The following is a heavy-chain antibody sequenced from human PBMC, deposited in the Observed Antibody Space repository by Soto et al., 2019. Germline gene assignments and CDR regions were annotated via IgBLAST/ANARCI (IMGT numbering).Heavy chain of an antibody. V-gene: IGHV3-30*18. J-gene: IGHJ4*02. CDR2: ISYDGSNK. CDR3: AKEGRREMATTTLGVDY. Sequence: QPGGSLRLSCAASGFTFSSYGMHWVRQAPGKGLEWVAVISYDGSNKYYADSVKGRFTISRDNSKNTLYLQMNSLRAEDTAVYYCAKEGRREMATTTLGVDYWGQGTLVTVSS. CDR1: GFTFSSYG. D-gene: IGHD1-1*01.